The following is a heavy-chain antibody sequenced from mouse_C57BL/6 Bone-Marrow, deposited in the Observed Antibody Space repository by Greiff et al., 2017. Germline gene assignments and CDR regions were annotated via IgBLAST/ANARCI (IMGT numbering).Heavy chain of an antibody. J-gene: IGHJ3*01. Sequence: VQLQQSGPVLVKPGASVKMSCKASGYTFTDYYMHWVKQSHGKSLEWIGVINPYNGGTSYNQKFKGKATLTVDKSSSTAYMELNSLTSEDSAVYYCARSPLYYGSSGWFAYWGQGTLVTVSA. CDR3: ARSPLYYGSSGWFAY. CDR1: GYTFTDYY. V-gene: IGHV1-19*01. CDR2: INPYNGGT. D-gene: IGHD1-1*01.